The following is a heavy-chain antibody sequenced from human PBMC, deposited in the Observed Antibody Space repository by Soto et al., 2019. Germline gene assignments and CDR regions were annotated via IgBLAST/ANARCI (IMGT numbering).Heavy chain of an antibody. CDR1: GFTFSDYY. V-gene: IGHV3-11*01. Sequence: QVQLVESGGGLVKPGGSLRLSCAASGFTFSDYYMSWIRQAPGKGLEWVSDISSSGSIIYYADSVKGRFTISRDNAKNSLYLQMNSLRGEDTAVYYWAGVNGYYYYGMDVWGQGTTVTVSS. CDR3: AGVNGYYYYGMDV. CDR2: ISSSGSII. J-gene: IGHJ6*02. D-gene: IGHD3-22*01.